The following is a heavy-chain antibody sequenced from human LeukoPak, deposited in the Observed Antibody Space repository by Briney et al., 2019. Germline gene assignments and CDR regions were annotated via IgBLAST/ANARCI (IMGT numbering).Heavy chain of an antibody. CDR1: GFTFSSYA. J-gene: IGHJ4*02. D-gene: IGHD5-24*01. V-gene: IGHV3-33*08. Sequence: GGSLRLSCAASGFTFSSYAMGWVRQAPGKGLEWVAVIWFDGTNKYFADSVKGRFTISRDNSKNTLYLQMNSLRAEDTAVYYCARRDGYNADFDYWGQGTLVTVSS. CDR3: ARRDGYNADFDY. CDR2: IWFDGTNK.